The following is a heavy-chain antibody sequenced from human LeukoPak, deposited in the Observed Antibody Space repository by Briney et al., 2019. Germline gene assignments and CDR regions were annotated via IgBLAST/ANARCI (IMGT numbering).Heavy chain of an antibody. D-gene: IGHD6-13*01. Sequence: PGRSLRLSCAPSGFTLSNNYTNWVRQAPGKGLEWVSLIYSGGTTKYADSVKGRFTISRDNSKNTLYLQMNSLSVEDTAMYYCARDPPGIAASCTEGWGQGTLVTVSS. V-gene: IGHV3-53*01. CDR1: GFTLSNNY. CDR2: IYSGGTT. J-gene: IGHJ4*02. CDR3: ARDPPGIAASCTEG.